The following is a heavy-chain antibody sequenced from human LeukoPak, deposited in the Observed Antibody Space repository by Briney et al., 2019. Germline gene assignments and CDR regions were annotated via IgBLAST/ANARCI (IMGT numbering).Heavy chain of an antibody. CDR3: ARVSSSGYSYHFHY. D-gene: IGHD3-22*01. Sequence: PGGSLRLSCAASGFTFSSYAMHWVRQAPGKGLEWVAVISHDGSNTYYADSVKGRFTISRDNSKNTLYLQMNRLRAEDTAVYYSARVSSSGYSYHFHYWGQEPLVTVPS. J-gene: IGHJ4*02. CDR1: GFTFSSYA. CDR2: ISHDGSNT. V-gene: IGHV3-30-3*01.